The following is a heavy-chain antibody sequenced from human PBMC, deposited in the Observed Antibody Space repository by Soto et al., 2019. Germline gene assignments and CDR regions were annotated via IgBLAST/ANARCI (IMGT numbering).Heavy chain of an antibody. CDR1: GGSISSGDYY. V-gene: IGHV4-30-4*01. Sequence: QVQLQESGPGLVKPSQTLSLTCTVSGGSISSGDYYWSWIRQPPGKGLEWIGYIYYSGSTYYNPSLKSRVTISIDTSKNQFSLKLSSVTAADTAVYYCARVADSSSWYWFTDYWGQGTLVTVSS. D-gene: IGHD6-13*01. J-gene: IGHJ4*02. CDR2: IYYSGST. CDR3: ARVADSSSWYWFTDY.